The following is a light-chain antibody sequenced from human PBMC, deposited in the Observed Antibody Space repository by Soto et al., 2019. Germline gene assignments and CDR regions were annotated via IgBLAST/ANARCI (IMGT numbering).Light chain of an antibody. CDR2: LNSDGSH. Sequence: QLLLTQSPSASASLGASVKLTCTLSSGHSSYAIAWHQQQPEKGPRYLMNLNSDGSHTKGDGIPDRFSGSSSGAERYLTISSLQSEDEADYYCQTWGPGFYVFGTGTKLTVL. V-gene: IGLV4-69*01. J-gene: IGLJ1*01. CDR1: SGHSSYA. CDR3: QTWGPGFYV.